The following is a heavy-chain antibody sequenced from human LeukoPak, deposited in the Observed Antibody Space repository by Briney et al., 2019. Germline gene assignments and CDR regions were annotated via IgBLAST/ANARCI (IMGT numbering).Heavy chain of an antibody. V-gene: IGHV3-21*01. J-gene: IGHJ6*03. D-gene: IGHD2-2*01. Sequence: GGSLRFSCAASGFTFSSYSMNWVRQAPGKGLEWVSSISSSSSYIYYADSVKGRFTISRDNAKNSLYLQMNSLRAEDTAVYYCARDCSSTSCYPYYYYMDVWGKGTTVTVSS. CDR3: ARDCSSTSCYPYYYYMDV. CDR2: ISSSSSYI. CDR1: GFTFSSYS.